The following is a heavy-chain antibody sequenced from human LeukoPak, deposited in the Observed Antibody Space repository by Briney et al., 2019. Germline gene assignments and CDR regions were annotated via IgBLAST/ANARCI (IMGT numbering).Heavy chain of an antibody. CDR1: GFTFSSYA. CDR3: AKHGPDYDFWRGLDY. D-gene: IGHD3-3*01. CDR2: ISGSGGST. Sequence: PGRSLRLSCAASGFTFSSYAMSWVRQAPGKWLEWVSAISGSGGSTYYADPVKGRFTISRDNSKNTLYLQMNSLRAEDTAVYYCAKHGPDYDFWRGLDYWGQGTLVTVSS. V-gene: IGHV3-23*01. J-gene: IGHJ4*02.